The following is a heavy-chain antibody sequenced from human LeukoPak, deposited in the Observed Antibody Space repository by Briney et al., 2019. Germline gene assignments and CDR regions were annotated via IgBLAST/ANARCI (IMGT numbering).Heavy chain of an antibody. CDR3: AKSVVRGVTYLNFDY. CDR2: ISGSGGST. CDR1: GFTFSSYA. Sequence: GGSLRLSCAASGFTFSSYAMSWVRQAPGKGLEWVSAISGSGGSTYYADSVKGRFTISRDNSKNKLYLQMNSLRAEDTAVYYCAKSVVRGVTYLNFDYWGQGTLVTVSS. J-gene: IGHJ4*02. D-gene: IGHD3-10*01. V-gene: IGHV3-23*01.